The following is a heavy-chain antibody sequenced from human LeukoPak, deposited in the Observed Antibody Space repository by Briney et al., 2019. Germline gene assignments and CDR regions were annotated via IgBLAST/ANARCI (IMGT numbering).Heavy chain of an antibody. CDR3: ARDSSYYYDSSGYPNPPDY. V-gene: IGHV3-21*01. J-gene: IGHJ4*02. CDR1: GFTFSSYS. D-gene: IGHD3-22*01. Sequence: GGSLRLSCAASGFTFSSYSMSWVRQAPGKWLEWVSSISNSSSYIYYADSVKGRFPIPRDNAKNSLYLQMNSLRAEDTAVYYCARDSSYYYDSSGYPNPPDYWGQGTLVTDSS. CDR2: ISNSSSYI.